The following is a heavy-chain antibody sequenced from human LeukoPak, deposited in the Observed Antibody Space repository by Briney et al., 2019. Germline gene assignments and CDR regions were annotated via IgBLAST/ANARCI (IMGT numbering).Heavy chain of an antibody. Sequence: PGGSLRLSCAASGFTFSSYSMNWVRQAPGKGLEWVSYISSSSSTIYYADSAKGRFTISRDNAKNSLYLQMNSLRAEDTAVYYCARDAFDIWGPGTMVTVSS. CDR2: ISSSSSTI. J-gene: IGHJ3*02. CDR3: ARDAFDI. V-gene: IGHV3-48*01. CDR1: GFTFSSYS.